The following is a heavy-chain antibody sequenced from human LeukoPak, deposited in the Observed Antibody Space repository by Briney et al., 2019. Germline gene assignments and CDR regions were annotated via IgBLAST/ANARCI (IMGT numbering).Heavy chain of an antibody. CDR2: IWDDGSEK. J-gene: IGHJ3*02. CDR1: GFTLSSYN. D-gene: IGHD3-10*01. Sequence: GGSLRLSCAASGFTLSSYNMNWVRQAPGKGLEWVAVIWDDGSEKYYADSVKGRFSISRDNSENTLSLQVNSLRAEDTAVYYCARDGNFGYDAFDIWGQGTMVTVSS. V-gene: IGHV3-33*08. CDR3: ARDGNFGYDAFDI.